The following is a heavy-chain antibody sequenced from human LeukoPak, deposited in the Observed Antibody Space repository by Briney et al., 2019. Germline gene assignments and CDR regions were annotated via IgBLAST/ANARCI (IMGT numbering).Heavy chain of an antibody. CDR3: AKDPLDYYDSSGYYYGY. J-gene: IGHJ4*02. CDR1: GFTFSSYG. CDR2: ISGSGGST. Sequence: GGSLRLSCAAFGFTFSSYGMSWVRQAPGKGLEWVSAISGSGGSTYYADSVKGRFTISRDNSKNTLYLQMNSLRAEDTAVYYCAKDPLDYYDSSGYYYGYWGQGTLVTVSS. V-gene: IGHV3-23*01. D-gene: IGHD3-22*01.